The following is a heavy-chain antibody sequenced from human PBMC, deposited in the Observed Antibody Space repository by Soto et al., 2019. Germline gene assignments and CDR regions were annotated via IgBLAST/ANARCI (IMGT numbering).Heavy chain of an antibody. CDR3: SYGSGSVDYYYYGMDV. V-gene: IGHV1-69*01. CDR2: IIPIFGTA. Sequence: QVQLVQSGAEVKKPGSSVKVSCKASGGTFSSYAISWVRQAPGQGLEWMGGIIPIFGTANYAQKFQGRVTITADESTSTAYMELSSLTSEDTAVYYCSYGSGSVDYYYYGMDVWGQGTTVTVSS. J-gene: IGHJ6*02. D-gene: IGHD3-10*01. CDR1: GGTFSSYA.